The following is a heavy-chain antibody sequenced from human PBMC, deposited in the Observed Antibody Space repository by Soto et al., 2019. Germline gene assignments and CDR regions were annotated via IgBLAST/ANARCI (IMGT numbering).Heavy chain of an antibody. Sequence: GGSLRLSCAASGFTFSDYYMSWIRQAPGKGLEWVSYISSSSSYTNYADSVKGRFTISRDNAKNSLYLQMNSLRAEDTAVYYCASQGSRDGYNYFDYWGKGTLVTVSS. D-gene: IGHD5-12*01. V-gene: IGHV3-11*06. CDR3: ASQGSRDGYNYFDY. J-gene: IGHJ4*02. CDR1: GFTFSDYY. CDR2: ISSSSSYT.